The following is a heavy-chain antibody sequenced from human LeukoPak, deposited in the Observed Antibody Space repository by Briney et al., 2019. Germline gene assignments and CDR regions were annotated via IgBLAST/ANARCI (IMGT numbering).Heavy chain of an antibody. Sequence: ASVKVSCKASGYTFTGYYMHCVRQAPGQGLEWMGWINPNSGGTNYAQKFQGRVTMTRDTSISTAYMELSRLRSDDTAVYYCARDNKPTYVWGSSRPTRTNWFDPWGQGTLVTVSS. D-gene: IGHD3-16*01. V-gene: IGHV1-2*02. CDR1: GYTFTGYY. CDR3: ARDNKPTYVWGSSRPTRTNWFDP. J-gene: IGHJ5*02. CDR2: INPNSGGT.